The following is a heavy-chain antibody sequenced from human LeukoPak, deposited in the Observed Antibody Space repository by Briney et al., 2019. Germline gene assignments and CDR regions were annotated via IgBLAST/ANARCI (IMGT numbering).Heavy chain of an antibody. CDR3: AKEFYSYGKVGDYFDY. CDR1: GFTFSSYA. J-gene: IGHJ4*02. V-gene: IGHV3-23*01. D-gene: IGHD5-18*01. Sequence: GGSLRLSCAASGFTFSSYAMSWVRQAPGKGLEWVSAISGSGGSTYYADSVKGRFTISRDNSKNTLYLQMNSLRAEDTAVYYCAKEFYSYGKVGDYFDYWGQGTLVTVSS. CDR2: ISGSGGST.